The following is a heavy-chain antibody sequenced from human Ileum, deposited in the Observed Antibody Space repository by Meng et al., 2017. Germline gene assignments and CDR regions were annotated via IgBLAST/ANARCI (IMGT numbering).Heavy chain of an antibody. Sequence: QEPLQQSGPGLVKPTQTLALTCAISGASVSSNSAAWNWIRQSPSRGLEWLGRTYYRSKWYNDYAVSVKSRITINPDTSKNQFSLQLNSVTPEDTAVYYCAKDGTSGSYLGLYYWCQGTLVTVSS. D-gene: IGHD1-26*01. CDR2: TYYRSKWYN. CDR1: GASVSSNSAA. J-gene: IGHJ4*02. CDR3: AKDGTSGSYLGLYY. V-gene: IGHV6-1*01.